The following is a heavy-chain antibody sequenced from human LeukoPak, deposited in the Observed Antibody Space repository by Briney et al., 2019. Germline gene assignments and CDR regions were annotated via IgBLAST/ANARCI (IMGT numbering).Heavy chain of an antibody. J-gene: IGHJ3*02. D-gene: IGHD3-16*01. Sequence: GGSLRLSCAASGFSFSSFAMTWVRQAPGKGLEWVSTIRSNGATAYNADSVKGRFTISRDNSKNTVYLQMNSLRAEDTAVYYCARDLLGGGTFDIWGQGTMVTVSS. CDR2: IRSNGATA. CDR3: ARDLLGGGTFDI. CDR1: GFSFSSFA. V-gene: IGHV3-23*01.